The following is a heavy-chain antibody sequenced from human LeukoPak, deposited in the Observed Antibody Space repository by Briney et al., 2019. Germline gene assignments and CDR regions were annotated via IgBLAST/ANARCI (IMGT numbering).Heavy chain of an antibody. J-gene: IGHJ4*02. Sequence: GGSLRLSCVSSGFDFRSRTMNGVRQAPGGGLEGLLCSACNSDYLYYAVSLKDRVTTSRNNAKSTLYLQMKRLTVEPTAVHYCARARKNREGFCPTGTLSPPAYWGPGTLVVASS. CDR2: SACNSDYL. CDR1: GFDFRSRT. CDR3: ARARKNREGFCPTGTLSPPAY. D-gene: IGHD2-8*01. V-gene: IGHV3-21*01.